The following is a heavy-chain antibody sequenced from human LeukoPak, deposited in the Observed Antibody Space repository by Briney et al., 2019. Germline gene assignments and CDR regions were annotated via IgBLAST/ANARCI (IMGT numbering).Heavy chain of an antibody. Sequence: GGSLRLSCVGSGFTFRSHAMSWVRQVPEKGLEFVSGIYENGGTTYYADSVKGRFSISRDNSKNTLYLQMDSLRGEDTAVYYCAKDFRIGYSAHFDYWGQGALVTVSS. CDR2: IYENGGTT. D-gene: IGHD2-21*01. CDR1: GFTFRSHA. CDR3: AKDFRIGYSAHFDY. J-gene: IGHJ4*02. V-gene: IGHV3-23*01.